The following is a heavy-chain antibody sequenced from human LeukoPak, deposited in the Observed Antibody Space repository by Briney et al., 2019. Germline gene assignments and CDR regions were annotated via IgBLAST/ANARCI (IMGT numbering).Heavy chain of an antibody. CDR2: ISSIGSTI. J-gene: IGHJ4*02. V-gene: IGHV3-48*03. D-gene: IGHD3-10*01. Sequence: PGGSLRLSCAPSGFTFSSYEMKWVRQAPRKGLEWVSYISSIGSTIYYADSVKGRFTISRDNAKNSLYLQMNSLRAEDTAVYYCARGEYGSGSYHIDYWGQGTLVTVSS. CDR3: ARGEYGSGSYHIDY. CDR1: GFTFSSYE.